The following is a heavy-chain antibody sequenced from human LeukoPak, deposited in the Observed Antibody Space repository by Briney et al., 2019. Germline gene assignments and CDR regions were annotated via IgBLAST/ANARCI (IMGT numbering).Heavy chain of an antibody. V-gene: IGHV2-70*17. CDR2: IDWDDDK. CDR1: GFSLSTSGMC. CDR3: ARTFGGGSYSNPPYYFDF. D-gene: IGHD1-26*01. J-gene: IGHJ4*02. Sequence: SGPALVRPTQTLTLTCTFSGFSLSTSGMCLSWIRQPPGKALEWLARIDWDDDKFYSTSLRTRLTISKDTSKNQVVLTMTNVDPVDTATYYCARTFGGGSYSNPPYYFDFWGQGTLVTVSP.